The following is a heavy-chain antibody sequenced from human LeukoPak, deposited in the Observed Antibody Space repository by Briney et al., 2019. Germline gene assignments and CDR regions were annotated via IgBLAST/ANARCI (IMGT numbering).Heavy chain of an antibody. Sequence: GGSLRLSCAASGFTFKTSWMHWVRQTPGKGLLWVSRINLDGSGTTYVDSVQGRFTISRDNAKNTLYLQMNSLRPDDTGVYFCARGGTWELHGHWGQGILVTVSS. CDR2: INLDGSGT. D-gene: IGHD1-26*01. V-gene: IGHV3-74*01. CDR3: ARGGTWELHGH. CDR1: GFTFKTSW. J-gene: IGHJ4*02.